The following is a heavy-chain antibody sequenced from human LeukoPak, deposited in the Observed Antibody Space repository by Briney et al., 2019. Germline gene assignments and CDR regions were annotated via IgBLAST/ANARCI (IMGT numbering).Heavy chain of an antibody. Sequence: PGGSLRFSCAASGFTFSSYEMNWVRQAPGKGLEWVSYISSSGSTIYYADSVKGRFTISRDNAKNSLYLQMNSLRAEDTAVYYCARDGAYSSSWVRFDPWGQGTLVTVSS. V-gene: IGHV3-48*03. CDR3: ARDGAYSSSWVRFDP. J-gene: IGHJ5*02. CDR1: GFTFSSYE. CDR2: ISSSGSTI. D-gene: IGHD6-13*01.